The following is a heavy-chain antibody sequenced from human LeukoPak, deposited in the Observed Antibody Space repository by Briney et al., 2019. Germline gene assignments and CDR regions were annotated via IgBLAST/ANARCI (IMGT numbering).Heavy chain of an antibody. V-gene: IGHV4-34*01. CDR3: ARFYYGDYAGDGDYFDY. J-gene: IGHJ4*02. CDR2: INHSGST. D-gene: IGHD4-17*01. Sequence: SETLSLTCAVYGGSFSGYYWSWIRQPPGKGLEWIGEINHSGSTNYNPSLKSRVTISVDTSKNQFSLKLSSVTAADTAVYYCARFYYGDYAGDGDYFDYWGQGTLVTVSS. CDR1: GGSFSGYY.